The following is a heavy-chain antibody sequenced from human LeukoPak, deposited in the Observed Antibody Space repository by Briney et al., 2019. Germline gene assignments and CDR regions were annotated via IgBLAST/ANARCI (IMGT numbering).Heavy chain of an antibody. CDR1: GFTVSTNY. CDR2: IYSGGST. CDR3: AREASRDGYNDAFDI. V-gene: IGHV3-53*01. D-gene: IGHD5-24*01. J-gene: IGHJ3*02. Sequence: GGSLRLSCAASGFTVSTNYMSWVRQAPGMGREWVSVIYSGGSTKYADSVKGRFTISRDNSKNTLYLQMNSLRAEDTAVYYCAREASRDGYNDAFDIWGQGTMVTVSS.